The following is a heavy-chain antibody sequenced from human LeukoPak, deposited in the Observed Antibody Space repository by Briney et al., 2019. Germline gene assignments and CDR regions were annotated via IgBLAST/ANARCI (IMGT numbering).Heavy chain of an antibody. CDR3: ARRGFSNWFDP. J-gene: IGHJ5*02. Sequence: ASVKVSCKASGYTFTGYYIHWLRQAPGQGLEWMGRINPDSGGTHYAQNFQGRVTMTRDMSISTAYMEVSSLRSDDTAVYYCARRGFSNWFDPWGQGTLVTVSS. CDR2: INPDSGGT. V-gene: IGHV1-2*06. D-gene: IGHD2/OR15-2a*01. CDR1: GYTFTGYY.